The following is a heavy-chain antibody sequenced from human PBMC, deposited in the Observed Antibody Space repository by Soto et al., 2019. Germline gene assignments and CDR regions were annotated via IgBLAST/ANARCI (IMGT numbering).Heavy chain of an antibody. CDR2: IIPIFGTA. D-gene: IGHD6-6*01. CDR1: GGTFSSYA. Sequence: QVQLVQSGAEVKKPGSSVKVSCKASGGTFSSYAISWVRQAPGQGLEWMGGIIPIFGTANYAQKFQGRVTITADESTSTAYMELSSLGSGDTAVYYCARDPGTSIAARPSWFDPWGQGTLVTVSS. CDR3: ARDPGTSIAARPSWFDP. V-gene: IGHV1-69*12. J-gene: IGHJ5*02.